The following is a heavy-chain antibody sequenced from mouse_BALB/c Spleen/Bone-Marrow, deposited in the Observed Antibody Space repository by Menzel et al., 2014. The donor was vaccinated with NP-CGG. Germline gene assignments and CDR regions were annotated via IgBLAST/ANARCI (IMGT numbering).Heavy chain of an antibody. CDR1: GYAFTNYL. D-gene: IGHD2-4*01. Sequence: QVQLQQSGAELVRPGTSVKVSCKASGYAFTNYLMEWVKQRPGQGLEWTGVINPGSGGTNYNEKFKGKATLTADKSSSTAYMQLSSLTSDDSAVYFCARDGDYDEGYAMDYWGQGTSVTVSS. CDR2: INPGSGGT. CDR3: ARDGDYDEGYAMDY. V-gene: IGHV1-54*01. J-gene: IGHJ4*01.